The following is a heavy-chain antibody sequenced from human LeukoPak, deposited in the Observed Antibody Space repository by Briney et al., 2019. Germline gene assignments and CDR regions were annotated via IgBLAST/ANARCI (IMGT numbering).Heavy chain of an antibody. Sequence: SETLSLTCTVSGGSISSGGYYWSWTRQHPGKGLEWIGYIYYSGSTYYNPSLKSRVTISVDTSKTQFSLNLISMTAADTAIYYCARASEGIGFFDYWGQGILVTVSS. J-gene: IGHJ4*02. V-gene: IGHV4-31*03. CDR3: ARASEGIGFFDY. CDR1: GGSISSGGYY. D-gene: IGHD2-2*03. CDR2: IYYSGST.